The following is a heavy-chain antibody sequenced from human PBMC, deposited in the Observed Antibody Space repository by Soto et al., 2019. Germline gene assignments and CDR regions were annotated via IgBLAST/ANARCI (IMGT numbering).Heavy chain of an antibody. J-gene: IGHJ6*02. CDR2: IKSKTDGGTT. V-gene: IGHV3-15*01. Sequence: LRLSCAASGFTFSNAWMSWVRQAPGKGLEWVGRIKSKTDGGTTDYAAPVKGRFTISRDDSKNTLYLQMNSLKTEDTAVYYCTNTYYYDSSGYYSPGYYGMDVWGQGTTVTVS. D-gene: IGHD3-22*01. CDR3: TNTYYYDSSGYYSPGYYGMDV. CDR1: GFTFSNAW.